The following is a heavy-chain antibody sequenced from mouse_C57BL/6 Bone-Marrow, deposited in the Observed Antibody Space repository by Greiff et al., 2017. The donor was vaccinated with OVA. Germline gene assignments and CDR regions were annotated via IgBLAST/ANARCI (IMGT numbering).Heavy chain of an antibody. D-gene: IGHD1-1*01. CDR3: ARDYSGSPYFDY. CDR1: GYTFTSYW. CDR2: IHPNSGST. V-gene: IGHV1-64*01. J-gene: IGHJ2*01. Sequence: QVQLQQPGAELVKPGASVKLSCKASGYTFTSYWMHWVKQRPGQGLEWIGMIHPNSGSTNYNEKFKSKATLTVDKSSSTAYMQLSSLTSEDSAVYYCARDYSGSPYFDYWGQGTTLTVSS.